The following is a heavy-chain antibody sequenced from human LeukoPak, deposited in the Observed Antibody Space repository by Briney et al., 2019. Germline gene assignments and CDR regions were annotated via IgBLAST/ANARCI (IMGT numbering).Heavy chain of an antibody. CDR1: GGSISSSSYY. CDR2: IYYSGST. J-gene: IGHJ4*02. Sequence: SETLSLTCTVSGGSISSSSYYWGWIRQPPGKGLEWIGSIYYSGSTYYNPSLKSRVTISVDTSKNQFSLNLSSVTAADTAVYYCARKRLGVDTAMVTFHYFDYWGQGTLVTVSS. D-gene: IGHD5-18*01. CDR3: ARKRLGVDTAMVTFHYFDY. V-gene: IGHV4-39*07.